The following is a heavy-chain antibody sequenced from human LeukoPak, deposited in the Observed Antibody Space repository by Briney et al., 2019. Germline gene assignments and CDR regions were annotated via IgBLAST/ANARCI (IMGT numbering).Heavy chain of an antibody. CDR2: ISSNSGSI. D-gene: IGHD5-12*01. J-gene: IGHJ4*02. Sequence: GGSLRLSCAASGFSFSTYSMSWVRQAPGKGLEWVSSISSNSGSIYQADSVKGRFTISRDNAKNSLYLQMNSLRAEDTAVYYCVRDDRGYSGYHFDYWGQGTLVTVSS. V-gene: IGHV3-21*01. CDR3: VRDDRGYSGYHFDY. CDR1: GFSFSTYS.